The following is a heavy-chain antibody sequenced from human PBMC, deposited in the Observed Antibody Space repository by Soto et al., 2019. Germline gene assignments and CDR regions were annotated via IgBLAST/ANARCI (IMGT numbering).Heavy chain of an antibody. D-gene: IGHD2-15*01. CDR2: IYYSGST. J-gene: IGHJ5*02. Sequence: SETLSLTCTVSGGSISSYYWSWIRQPPGKGLEWIGYIYYSGSTNYNPSLKSRVTISVDTSKNQFSLKLSSVTAADTAVYYCARGNLHCSGGSCYRSHWFDPWGQGTLVTVSS. CDR3: ARGNLHCSGGSCYRSHWFDP. V-gene: IGHV4-59*01. CDR1: GGSISSYY.